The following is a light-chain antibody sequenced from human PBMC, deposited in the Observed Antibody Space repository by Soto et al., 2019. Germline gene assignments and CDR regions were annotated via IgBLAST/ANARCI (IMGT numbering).Light chain of an antibody. Sequence: EMILTQSPATLSLSPGERATLSCKTSQGISKYIAWYQQKPGQPPRLLIYDASIRATGIPARFSGNGSRTDFTLTITSLEPEDFATYYCQQSYSTLTWTFGQGTKVEIK. CDR1: QGISKY. CDR3: QQSYSTLTWT. V-gene: IGKV3-11*01. J-gene: IGKJ1*01. CDR2: DAS.